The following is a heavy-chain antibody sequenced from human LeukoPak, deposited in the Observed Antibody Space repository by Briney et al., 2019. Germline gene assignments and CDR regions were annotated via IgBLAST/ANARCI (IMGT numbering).Heavy chain of an antibody. Sequence: SVKVSCKASGGTFSSYAISWVRQAAGQGLEWMGGIIPIFGTANYAQKFQGRVTITADESTSTAYMELSSLRSEDTAVYYCASITGTGRVYFDYWGQGTLVTVSS. CDR2: IIPIFGTA. V-gene: IGHV1-69*13. D-gene: IGHD1-1*01. CDR1: GGTFSSYA. J-gene: IGHJ4*02. CDR3: ASITGTGRVYFDY.